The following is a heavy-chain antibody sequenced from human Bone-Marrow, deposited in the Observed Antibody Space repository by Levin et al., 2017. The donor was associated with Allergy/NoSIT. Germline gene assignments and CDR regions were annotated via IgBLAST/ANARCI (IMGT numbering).Heavy chain of an antibody. J-gene: IGHJ4*02. Sequence: GGSLRLSCAVSGFTFRNYAMHWVRQARGRGLEWVAFISLDGNTQYYADSVKGRFTVSRDNSNNTLHLQMNSLRVEDTAIYYCAKDTYTCSGGSCYFFDYWGQGALVTVSS. CDR3: AKDTYTCSGGSCYFFDY. CDR2: ISLDGNTQ. CDR1: GFTFRNYA. V-gene: IGHV3-30*18. D-gene: IGHD2-15*01.